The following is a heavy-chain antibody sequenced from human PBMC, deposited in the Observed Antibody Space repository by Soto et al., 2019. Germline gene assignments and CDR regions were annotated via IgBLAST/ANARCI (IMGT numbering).Heavy chain of an antibody. CDR3: ARYPTSAAGIRHFYYYCYFTDV. V-gene: IGHV1-8*01. Sequence: ASVKVSCKASGYTFTSYDINWVRQATGQGLEWMGWMNPNSGNTGYAQKFQGRVTMTRNTSISTAYMELSSLRSEDTAVYYCARYPTSAAGIRHFYYYCYFTDVWGKGTTVTVS. D-gene: IGHD6-13*01. J-gene: IGHJ6*03. CDR2: MNPNSGNT. CDR1: GYTFTSYD.